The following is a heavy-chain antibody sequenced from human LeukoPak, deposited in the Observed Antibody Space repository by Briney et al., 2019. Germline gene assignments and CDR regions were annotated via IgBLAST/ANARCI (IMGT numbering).Heavy chain of an antibody. CDR3: ARGYGSGTPFDY. Sequence: QTGGSLRLSCAASGFTFSSYALTSVRQAPGKGLEWVSGISGSGSRTYYADSVKGRFTISRDNSKNTLYLQMNSLSPEDSAIYYCARGYGSGTPFDYWGQGTQVTVSS. V-gene: IGHV3-23*01. CDR2: ISGSGSRT. CDR1: GFTFSSYA. J-gene: IGHJ4*02. D-gene: IGHD3-10*01.